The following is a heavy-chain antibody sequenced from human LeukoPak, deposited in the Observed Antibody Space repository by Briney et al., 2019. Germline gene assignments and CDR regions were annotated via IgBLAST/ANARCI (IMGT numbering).Heavy chain of an antibody. D-gene: IGHD4-11*01. J-gene: IGHJ4*02. CDR3: AKDAVTVATPYFDF. V-gene: IGHV1-2*02. CDR2: INLNSGGT. Sequence: ASVKVSCKTSGFTFTGYYVHWVRQAPGQGLEWMGWINLNSGGTTYAQNFQGRVTMTRDTSISTAYMELSRLRSDDSAVYFCAKDAVTVATPYFDFWGQGTLVTVSS. CDR1: GFTFTGYY.